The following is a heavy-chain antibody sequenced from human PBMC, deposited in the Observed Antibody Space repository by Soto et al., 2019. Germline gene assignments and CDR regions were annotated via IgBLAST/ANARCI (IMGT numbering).Heavy chain of an antibody. J-gene: IGHJ4*02. V-gene: IGHV3-23*01. Sequence: EVQLLESGGGLVQPGGSLRLSCAASGFTFSSYAMSWVRQAPGKGLEWVSAISGSGGSTYYADSVKGRFTISRDNSKKGLYLQMNSLRAEDTAVYYCAKAVDYYGSGSYFDYWGQGTLVTVSS. D-gene: IGHD3-10*01. CDR3: AKAVDYYGSGSYFDY. CDR1: GFTFSSYA. CDR2: ISGSGGST.